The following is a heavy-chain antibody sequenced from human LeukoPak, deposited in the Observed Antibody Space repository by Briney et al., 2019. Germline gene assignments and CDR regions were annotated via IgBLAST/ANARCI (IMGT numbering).Heavy chain of an antibody. CDR2: INHSGST. CDR3: ARVYSSGWYANFDY. D-gene: IGHD6-19*01. CDR1: GGSFSGYY. J-gene: IGHJ4*02. Sequence: PSETLSLTCAVYGGSFSGYYWSWIRQPPGKGLEWIGEINHSGSTNYNPSLKSRVTISVDTSKNQFSLKLSSVTAADTAVYYCARVYSSGWYANFDYWGQGTLVTVSS. V-gene: IGHV4-34*01.